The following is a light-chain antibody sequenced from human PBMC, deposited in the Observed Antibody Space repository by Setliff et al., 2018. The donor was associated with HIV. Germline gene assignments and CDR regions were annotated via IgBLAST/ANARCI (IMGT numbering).Light chain of an antibody. V-gene: IGLV1-40*01. CDR3: QSYYNSLSGSSV. Sequence: QSVLTQPPSVSGAPGQRVTISCAGNSSNIGAGYDVNWYQQCPGTAPKFLISVNSIRPSRVPDRFSGSKSGTSSSRAIAGLQAEDEADYYCQSYYNSLSGSSVFGTGTKVTVL. CDR2: VNS. CDR1: SSNIGAGYD. J-gene: IGLJ1*01.